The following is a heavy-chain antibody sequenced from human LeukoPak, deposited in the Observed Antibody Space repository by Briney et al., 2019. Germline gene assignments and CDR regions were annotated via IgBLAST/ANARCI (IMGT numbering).Heavy chain of an antibody. Sequence: ASETLSLTCTASGASISSYYWSWIRQPAGKGLEWIGRIYTSGSTNYNPSLKSRVTISVDTSKNHYSLKLSSVTAADTAVYYCARDLRGYGERGDWGQGTLVTVSS. CDR1: GASISSYY. CDR3: ARDLRGYGERGD. CDR2: IYTSGST. D-gene: IGHD4-17*01. J-gene: IGHJ4*02. V-gene: IGHV4-4*07.